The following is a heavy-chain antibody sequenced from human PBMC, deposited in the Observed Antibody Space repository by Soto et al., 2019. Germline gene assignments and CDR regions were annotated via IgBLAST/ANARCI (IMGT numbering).Heavy chain of an antibody. CDR1: GGSISSYY. CDR3: AREKYYYDSSGYYDAFDI. CDR2: IYYSGST. V-gene: IGHV4-59*01. Sequence: PSETLSLTCSVSGGSISSYYWSWIRQPPGKGLEWIAYIYYSGSTSYNPSLKSRVSISLDTSKNQFSLKLSSVTAADTAVYYCAREKYYYDSSGYYDAFDIWGQGTMVTVSS. D-gene: IGHD3-22*01. J-gene: IGHJ3*02.